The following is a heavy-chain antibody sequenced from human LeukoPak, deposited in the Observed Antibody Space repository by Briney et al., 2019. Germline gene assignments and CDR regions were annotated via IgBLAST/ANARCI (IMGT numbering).Heavy chain of an antibody. CDR3: ARHLAYSSSWGFGGLY. Sequence: PSETLSLTRGVHGGPFSGYYLNWIRQPPGKGLEWIGEIDHSGNMNYNPSLESRVTISVDTSKNQFSLKLSSVTAADTAVYYCARHLAYSSSWGFGGLYWGQGTLVTVSS. CDR1: GGPFSGYY. V-gene: IGHV4-34*01. J-gene: IGHJ4*02. D-gene: IGHD6-6*01. CDR2: IDHSGNM.